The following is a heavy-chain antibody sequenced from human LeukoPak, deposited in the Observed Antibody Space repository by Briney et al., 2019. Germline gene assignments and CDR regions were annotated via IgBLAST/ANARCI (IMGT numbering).Heavy chain of an antibody. V-gene: IGHV4-39*07. J-gene: IGHJ5*02. D-gene: IGHD6-19*01. CDR3: ARHIALAGGNWIDP. Sequence: SETLSLTCTVSGGSISSSSYYWGWIRQPPGKQLEWIGNNYYSGSMHYNPSLKGRVTTSVDTSKNQFSLKLTSVTAADTAVYYCARHIALAGGNWIDPWGQGIPVTVSS. CDR2: NYYSGSM. CDR1: GGSISSSSYY.